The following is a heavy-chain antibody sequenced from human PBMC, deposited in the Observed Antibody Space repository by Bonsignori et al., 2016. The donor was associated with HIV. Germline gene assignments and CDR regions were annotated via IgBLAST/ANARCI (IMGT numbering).Heavy chain of an antibody. CDR2: ISAYNGNT. Sequence: WVRQAPGQGLEWMGWISAYNGNTNYAQKLQGRVTMTTDTSTSTAYMELRSLRSDDTAVYYCASVYDSSGYYAAAGAFDIWGQGDNGHRLL. CDR3: ASVYDSSGYYAAAGAFDI. V-gene: IGHV1-18*01. D-gene: IGHD3-22*01. J-gene: IGHJ3*02.